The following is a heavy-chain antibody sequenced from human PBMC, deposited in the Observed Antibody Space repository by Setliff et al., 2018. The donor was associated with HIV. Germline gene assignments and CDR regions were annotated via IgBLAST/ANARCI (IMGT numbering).Heavy chain of an antibody. CDR2: IIPIFNTA. D-gene: IGHD5-12*01. J-gene: IGHJ5*02. V-gene: IGHV1-69*13. Sequence: SVKVSCKASGGTFSLYAINWVRQAPGQGLEWMGGIIPIFNTANYAQKFQGRVTITADGSTSTAYMELSSLRFEDTATDYCARYQATGYEKVWFSWIDPWGQGTLVTVSS. CDR1: GGTFSLYA. CDR3: ARYQATGYEKVWFSWIDP.